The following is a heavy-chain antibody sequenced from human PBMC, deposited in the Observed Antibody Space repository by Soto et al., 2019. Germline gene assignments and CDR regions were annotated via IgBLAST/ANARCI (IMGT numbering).Heavy chain of an antibody. V-gene: IGHV6-1*01. CDR3: ARGWLSSKMDV. CDR2: TYYSSKWQT. Sequence: SQTLSLTCAISGDSVSSSSTGWNWIRQSPSRGLEWLGRTYYSSKWQTDYAVSVKSRITINSDTSKNQFSLHLNSVTPEDTAMYYCARGWLSSKMDVWGQGTTVTVSS. CDR1: GDSVSSSSTG. J-gene: IGHJ6*02. D-gene: IGHD5-12*01.